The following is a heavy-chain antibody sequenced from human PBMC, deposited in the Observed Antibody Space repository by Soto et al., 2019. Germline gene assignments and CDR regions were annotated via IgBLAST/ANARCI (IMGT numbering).Heavy chain of an antibody. Sequence: GGSLRLSCAASGFTFSSYAMRWVRQAPGKGMEWVSAISGSGGSTYYADSVKGRFTISRDNSKNTLYLQMNSLRAEDTAVHYCAKSKGGITMIVVVIGFDYWGQGTLVTVSS. CDR2: ISGSGGST. J-gene: IGHJ4*02. D-gene: IGHD3-22*01. CDR3: AKSKGGITMIVVVIGFDY. V-gene: IGHV3-23*01. CDR1: GFTFSSYA.